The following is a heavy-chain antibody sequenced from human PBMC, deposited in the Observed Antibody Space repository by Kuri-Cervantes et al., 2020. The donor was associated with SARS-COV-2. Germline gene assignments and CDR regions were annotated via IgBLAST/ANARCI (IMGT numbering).Heavy chain of an antibody. CDR3: ARDRSFTPDY. CDR1: GFTFSSYW. CDR2: IKQDGSEK. D-gene: IGHD3-10*01. V-gene: IGHV3-7*01. J-gene: IGHJ4*02. Sequence: GESLKISCAASGFTFSSYWMSWVRQAPGKGLEWVANIKQDGSEKYYVDSVKGRFTTSRDNAKNPLYLQMNSLRAEDTAVYYCARDRSFTPDYWGQGTLVTVSS.